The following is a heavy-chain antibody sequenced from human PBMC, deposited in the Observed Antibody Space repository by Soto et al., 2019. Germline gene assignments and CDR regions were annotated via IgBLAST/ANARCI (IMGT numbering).Heavy chain of an antibody. CDR1: GFTFDDYA. Sequence: EVQLVESGGGLVQPGRSLRLSCAASGFTFDDYAMHWVRQAPGKGLECVSGISWNSGSIGYADSVKGRFTISRDNAKNSLYLQMNSLRAEDTALYYCAKDRTRYYGSGSYYSGLLDYWGQGTLVTVSS. CDR3: AKDRTRYYGSGSYYSGLLDY. CDR2: ISWNSGSI. J-gene: IGHJ4*02. D-gene: IGHD3-10*01. V-gene: IGHV3-9*01.